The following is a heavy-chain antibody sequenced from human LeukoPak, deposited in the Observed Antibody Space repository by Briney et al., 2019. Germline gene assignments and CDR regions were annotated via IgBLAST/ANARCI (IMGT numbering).Heavy chain of an antibody. D-gene: IGHD3-22*01. CDR3: ARHKGGSNGYWPRPVDC. Sequence: SETLSLTCTVSGDSISSSNYYCGWIRQPPGKGLELLGCISESGSTYHNPSLKSRVTISVDTSKNQFSLKLNFVTAADTAVYYCARHKGGSNGYWPRPVDCWGQGTLVTVSS. J-gene: IGHJ4*02. CDR2: ISESGST. CDR1: GDSISSSNYY. V-gene: IGHV4-39*01.